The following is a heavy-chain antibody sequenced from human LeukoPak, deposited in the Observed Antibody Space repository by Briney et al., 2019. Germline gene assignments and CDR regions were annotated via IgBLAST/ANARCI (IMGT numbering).Heavy chain of an antibody. D-gene: IGHD5-18*01. CDR2: ISSNGGST. CDR3: AKWSQPAFGSYGYSYGPEGY. CDR1: GFTFSSYA. V-gene: IGHV3-64*01. J-gene: IGHJ4*02. Sequence: GGSLRLSCAASGFTFSSYAMSWVRQAPGKGLEYVSAISSNGGSTYYANSVKGRFTISRDNSKNTLYLQMNSLRAEDTAVYYCAKWSQPAFGSYGYSYGPEGYWGQGTLVTVSS.